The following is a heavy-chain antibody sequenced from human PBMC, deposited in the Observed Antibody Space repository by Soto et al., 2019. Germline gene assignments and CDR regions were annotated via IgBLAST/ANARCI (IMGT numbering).Heavy chain of an antibody. Sequence: RASVKVSCKASGGTFSSYAISWVRQAPGQGLEWMGGIIPIFGTANYAQKFQGRVTITADESTSTAYMELSSLRSEDTAVYYCARQADSSSSYYYGMDVWGQGTKVTVSS. CDR3: ARQADSSSSYYYGMDV. D-gene: IGHD6-6*01. V-gene: IGHV1-69*13. CDR2: IIPIFGTA. CDR1: GGTFSSYA. J-gene: IGHJ6*02.